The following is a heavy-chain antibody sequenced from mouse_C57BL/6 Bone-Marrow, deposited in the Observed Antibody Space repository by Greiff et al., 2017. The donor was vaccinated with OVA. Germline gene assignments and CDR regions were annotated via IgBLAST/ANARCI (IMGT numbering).Heavy chain of an antibody. CDR2: IYPGSGST. CDR1: GYTFTSYW. V-gene: IGHV1-55*01. CDR3: ARFPVFVTTGAATDY. J-gene: IGHJ2*01. D-gene: IGHD1-1*01. Sequence: VQLQQPGAELVKPGASVKMSCKASGYTFTSYWITWVKQRPGQGLEWIGDIYPGSGSTNYNEKFKSKATLTVDTSSSTAYMQLRSLTSEDSAVYYCARFPVFVTTGAATDYWGQGTTLTVSS.